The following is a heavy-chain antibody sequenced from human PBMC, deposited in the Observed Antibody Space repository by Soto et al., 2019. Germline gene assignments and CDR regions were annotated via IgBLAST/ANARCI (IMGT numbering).Heavy chain of an antibody. J-gene: IGHJ4*02. D-gene: IGHD4-17*01. V-gene: IGHV4-59*08. Sequence: SETLSLTCPVSGGSIGSYYWSWIRQPPGKGLEWIGYIYYSGSTNYNPSLKSRVTISVDASKNQFSLKLSSVTAADTAVYYCARHRSAVTTFDYWGQGTLVTVSS. CDR3: ARHRSAVTTFDY. CDR2: IYYSGST. CDR1: GGSIGSYY.